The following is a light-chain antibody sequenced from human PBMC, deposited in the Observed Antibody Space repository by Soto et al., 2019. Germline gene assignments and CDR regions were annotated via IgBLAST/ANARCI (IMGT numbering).Light chain of an antibody. V-gene: IGKV3-20*01. CDR1: QSVSSSY. J-gene: IGKJ5*01. CDR3: QQYGSSPSVT. CDR2: GAS. Sequence: EIVLTQSPGTLSLSPGERATLSCRASQSVSSSYLAWYQQKPGQAPRLLIYGASGRATGIPDRFSGSGSGADFPLIINRLETEDFAVYYCQQYGSSPSVTFGQGTRLEIK.